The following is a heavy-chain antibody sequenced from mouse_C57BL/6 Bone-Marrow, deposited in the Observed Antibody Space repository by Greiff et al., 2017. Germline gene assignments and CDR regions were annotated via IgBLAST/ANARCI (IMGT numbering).Heavy chain of an antibody. V-gene: IGHV1-50*01. J-gene: IGHJ2*01. D-gene: IGHD2-5*01. CDR3: ARSNYDY. CDR2: IDPSDSYA. Sequence: QVQLQQPGAELVKPGASVKLSCKASGYTFTSYWMQWVKQRPGPGLEWLGEIDPSDSYANYNQKFKGKATLTVDTSSSTDYMQLSSLTSEDSAVYYCARSNYDYWGQGTTLTVSS. CDR1: GYTFTSYW.